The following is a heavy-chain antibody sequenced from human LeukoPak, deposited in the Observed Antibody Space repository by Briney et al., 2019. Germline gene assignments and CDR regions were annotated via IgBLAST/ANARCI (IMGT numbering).Heavy chain of an antibody. J-gene: IGHJ4*02. V-gene: IGHV4-39*01. D-gene: IGHD2-8*01. Sequence: PSETLSLTCTVSGGSISSSSYYWDWIRQPPGKGLEWIGSIYHSGSTYYNPSLKSRVTISVDTSKNQFSLKLSSVTAADMAVYYCTRHQWWLAPRNFDYWGQGTLVTVSS. CDR2: IYHSGST. CDR3: TRHQWWLAPRNFDY. CDR1: GGSISSSSYY.